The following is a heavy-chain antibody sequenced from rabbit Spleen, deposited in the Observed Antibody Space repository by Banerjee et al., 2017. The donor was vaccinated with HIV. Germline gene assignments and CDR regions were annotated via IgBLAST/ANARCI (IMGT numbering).Heavy chain of an antibody. CDR1: GFSFSSSYD. CDR2: AYAGSSDNT. V-gene: IGHV1S40*01. CDR3: ARDSGSSFSSYGMDL. J-gene: IGHJ6*01. D-gene: IGHD8-1*01. Sequence: QQLVESGGGLVKPGASLTLTCTASGFSFSSSYDMCWVRQSPGKGLEWVACAYAGSSDNTYSATWAKGRFTISKTSSTTVTLQMTSLTAADTATYFCARDSGSSFSSYGMDLWGQGTLVTVS.